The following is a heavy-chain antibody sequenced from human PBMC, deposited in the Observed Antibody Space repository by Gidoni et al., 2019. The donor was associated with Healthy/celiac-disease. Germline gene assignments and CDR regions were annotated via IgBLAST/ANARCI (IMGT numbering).Heavy chain of an antibody. CDR2: ICYDGSNK. Sequence: QVQLVESGGGVVQPGRSLRLSCAASGFTFSSYGMHRVRQAPGKGLEWVAVICYDGSNKYYADSVKGRFTISRDNSKNTLYLQMNSLRAEDTAVYYCAREKGLERRRFSWYYYYGMDVWGQGTTVTVSS. J-gene: IGHJ6*02. D-gene: IGHD1-1*01. V-gene: IGHV3-33*01. CDR1: GFTFSSYG. CDR3: AREKGLERRRFSWYYYYGMDV.